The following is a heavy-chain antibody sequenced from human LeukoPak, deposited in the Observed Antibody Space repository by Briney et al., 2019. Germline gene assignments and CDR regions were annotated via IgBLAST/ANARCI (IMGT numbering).Heavy chain of an antibody. J-gene: IGHJ4*02. CDR3: ARDAFSKSDY. V-gene: IGHV3-7*01. CDR2: IQQDGSEK. CDR1: GFTFSNYW. Sequence: GGSLRLSCAASGFTFSNYWMSWVRQAPGKGLEWVANIQQDGSEKYYVDSVKGRFTISTDNAKNSLYLQMNSLRVEDTAVYYCARDAFSKSDYWGQGTLVTVSS. D-gene: IGHD4-11*01.